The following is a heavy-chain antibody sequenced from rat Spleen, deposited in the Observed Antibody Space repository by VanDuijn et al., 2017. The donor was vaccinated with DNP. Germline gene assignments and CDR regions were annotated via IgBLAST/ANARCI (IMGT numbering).Heavy chain of an antibody. CDR3: ARVTRAYYAMDA. Sequence: EVQLVESGGGLVQPGRSLKLSCVASGFTFNNYWMTWIRQVPGRGLEWVASISSSGDASFSPDSVKGRFTVSRNNIQNTLYLEMNSLRYKDPATDYCARVTRAYYAMDAWGQGTSVTVSS. CDR2: ISSSGDAS. CDR1: GFTFNNYW. V-gene: IGHV5-31*01. J-gene: IGHJ4*01. D-gene: IGHD1-4*01.